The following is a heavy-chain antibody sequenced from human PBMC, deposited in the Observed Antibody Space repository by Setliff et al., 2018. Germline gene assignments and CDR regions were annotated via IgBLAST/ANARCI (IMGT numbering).Heavy chain of an antibody. CDR3: ARGKGTWVLLRWFDP. V-gene: IGHV4-34*01. CDR1: GGSFRGYY. Sequence: LSLTCAVYGGSFRGYYWSWIRQPPGKGLEWIGEINHSGSTNYNPSLKSRVTISVDTSKNQFSLKLSSVTAADTAVYYCARGKGTWVLLRWFDPWGQGTLVTVSS. CDR2: INHSGST. D-gene: IGHD3-10*01. J-gene: IGHJ5*02.